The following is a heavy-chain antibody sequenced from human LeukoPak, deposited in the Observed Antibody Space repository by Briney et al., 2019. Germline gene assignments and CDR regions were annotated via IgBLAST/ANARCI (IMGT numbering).Heavy chain of an antibody. CDR3: ARGHQGSYDFWSGYHTTYYYYMDV. Sequence: PGGSLRLSCAASGFTFSDYYMSWIRQAPGKGLEWVSYISSSGSTIYYADSVKGRFTISRDNAKNSLYLQMNSLRAEDTAVYYCARGHQGSYDFWSGYHTTYYYYMDVWGKGTTVTVSS. D-gene: IGHD3-3*01. V-gene: IGHV3-11*04. CDR1: GFTFSDYY. CDR2: ISSSGSTI. J-gene: IGHJ6*03.